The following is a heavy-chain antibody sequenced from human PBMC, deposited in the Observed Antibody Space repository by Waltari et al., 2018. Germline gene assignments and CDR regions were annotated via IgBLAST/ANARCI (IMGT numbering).Heavy chain of an antibody. Sequence: QVQLVQSGAEVKKPGSSVKVSCKASGGTFSSYAIRWVQHAPRQGLEWMGGIIPIFGTANYAQKFQGRVTITADKSTSTAYMELSSLRSEDTAVYYCARDSGGSGYDLGNFDYWGQGTLVTVSS. J-gene: IGHJ4*02. V-gene: IGHV1-69*14. CDR2: IIPIFGTA. D-gene: IGHD5-12*01. CDR1: GGTFSSYA. CDR3: ARDSGGSGYDLGNFDY.